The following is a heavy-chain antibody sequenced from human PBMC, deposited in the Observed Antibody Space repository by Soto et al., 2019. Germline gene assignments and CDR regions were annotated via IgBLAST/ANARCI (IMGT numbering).Heavy chain of an antibody. CDR2: IFSNDEK. J-gene: IGHJ5*02. V-gene: IGHV2-26*01. CDR3: AHRPDYDSSGYYQNWFDP. CDR1: GFSLSNARMG. D-gene: IGHD3-22*01. Sequence: PTLVNPTQTLTLTCTVSGFSLSNARMGVSWIRQPPGKALEWLAHIFSNDEKSYSTSLKSRLTITKDTSKNQVVLTMTNMDPVDTATYYCAHRPDYDSSGYYQNWFDPWGQGTLVTVSS.